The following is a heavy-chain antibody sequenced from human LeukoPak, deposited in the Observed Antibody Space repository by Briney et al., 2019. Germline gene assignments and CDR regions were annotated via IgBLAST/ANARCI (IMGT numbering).Heavy chain of an antibody. CDR2: IYYSGST. D-gene: IGHD1-20*01. CDR1: GGSISSSSYY. Sequence: PSETLSLTCTVSGGSISSSSYYWGWIRQPPGKGLEWIGSIYYSGSTYYNPSLKSRVTISVDTSKNQFSLKLSSVTAADTAVYYCARRSITGIPHRFDPWAREPWSPSPQ. J-gene: IGHJ5*02. V-gene: IGHV4-39*01. CDR3: ARRSITGIPHRFDP.